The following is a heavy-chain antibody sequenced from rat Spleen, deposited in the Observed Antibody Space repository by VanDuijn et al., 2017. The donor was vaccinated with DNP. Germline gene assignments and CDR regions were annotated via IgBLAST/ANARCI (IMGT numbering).Heavy chain of an antibody. CDR3: ARDGYYSGGLFDY. J-gene: IGHJ2*01. CDR2: ISYDGSST. V-gene: IGHV5-29*01. Sequence: EVQLVESDGGLVQPGRSLKLSCAASGFTFSDYYMAWVRQAPTKGLEWVATISYDGSSTYYRDSVKGRFTISRDNAKSTLYLQMDSLRSEDTATYYCARDGYYSGGLFDYWGQGVMVTVSS. CDR1: GFTFSDYY. D-gene: IGHD1-1*01.